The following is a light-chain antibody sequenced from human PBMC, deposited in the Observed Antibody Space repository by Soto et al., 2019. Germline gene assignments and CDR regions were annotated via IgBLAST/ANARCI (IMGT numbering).Light chain of an antibody. CDR2: YAS. CDR1: ERLSGN. V-gene: IGKV3-11*01. Sequence: EIVMTQSPATLSVSPGERATLSCRASERLSGNLAWYQHKPGQAPRLLIYYASNRAAGIPARFSGSGSGTDFTLTISSLEPEDFAVYYCQQRSNWPPITFGQGTRLEIK. J-gene: IGKJ5*01. CDR3: QQRSNWPPIT.